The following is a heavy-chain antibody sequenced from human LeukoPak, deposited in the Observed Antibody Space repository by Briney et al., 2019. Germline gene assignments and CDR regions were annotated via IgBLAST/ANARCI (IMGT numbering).Heavy chain of an antibody. CDR2: IYSGGST. CDR3: ASAAYYDFWSGYYFSEYFQR. Sequence: GGSLRLSCAASGFTVSRNYMSWVRQAPGKGLEWGSVIYSGGSTYYAESVKGRFTISRDNSKNTLYLQMNSLRAEDTAVYYCASAAYYDFWSGYYFSEYFQRWGQGTLVTVSS. V-gene: IGHV3-53*01. D-gene: IGHD3-3*01. CDR1: GFTVSRNY. J-gene: IGHJ1*01.